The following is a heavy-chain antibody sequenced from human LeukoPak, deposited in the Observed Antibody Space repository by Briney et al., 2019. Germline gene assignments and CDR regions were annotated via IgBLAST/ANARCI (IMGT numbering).Heavy chain of an antibody. CDR2: ISGSGGLT. V-gene: IGHV3-23*01. D-gene: IGHD3-22*01. CDR1: GFTFRSYA. J-gene: IGHJ4*02. CDR3: AKDKLMIVVANYPYYFDS. Sequence: GGSLRVPCAASGFTFRSYAMSWVRQAPGKGLEWVSAISGSGGLTYYADSVKGRFTVSRDNSKNTLYLQMNSLRAEDTAVYYCAKDKLMIVVANYPYYFDSWGQGTLVTVSS.